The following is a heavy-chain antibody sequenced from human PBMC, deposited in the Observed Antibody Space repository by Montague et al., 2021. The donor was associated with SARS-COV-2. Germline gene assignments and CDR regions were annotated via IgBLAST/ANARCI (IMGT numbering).Heavy chain of an antibody. Sequence: TLSLTCSVSGGSINTGGYYWNWIRQSAGKGLGWIGRIYSSGSTNSRPSLKSRVTISLDTSKNQFSLWLSSVTAADTAVYYCARDPGYTSFTRWYFDLWGPGTLVTVSP. CDR1: GGSINTGGYY. CDR2: IYSSGST. D-gene: IGHD5-18*01. CDR3: ARDPGYTSFTRWYFDL. V-gene: IGHV4-61*02. J-gene: IGHJ2*01.